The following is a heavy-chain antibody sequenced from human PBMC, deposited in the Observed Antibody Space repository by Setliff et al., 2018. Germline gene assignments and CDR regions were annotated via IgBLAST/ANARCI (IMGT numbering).Heavy chain of an antibody. CDR1: GFTFSSYS. CDR2: ISSSSSYI. Sequence: GESLRLSCAASGFTFSSYSMDWVRQAPGKGLEWVSSISSSSSYIYYADSVKGRFTISRDNAKNSLYLQMNSLRAEDTAVYYCAREEVWRSSWEKNYYYYCMDVWGQGTTVTVSS. J-gene: IGHJ6*02. V-gene: IGHV3-21*01. D-gene: IGHD6-13*01. CDR3: AREEVWRSSWEKNYYYYCMDV.